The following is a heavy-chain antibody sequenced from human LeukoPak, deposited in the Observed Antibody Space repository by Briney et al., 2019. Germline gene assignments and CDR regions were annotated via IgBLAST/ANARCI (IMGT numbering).Heavy chain of an antibody. CDR2: THYSGST. CDR1: GGSISSYY. CDR3: ATTATYSSSWYYDY. J-gene: IGHJ4*02. D-gene: IGHD6-13*01. V-gene: IGHV4-59*01. Sequence: SETLSLTCTVSGGSISSYYWSWIRQPPGKGLEWIGYTHYSGSTSYNPSLKSRVTISVDTSKNQFSLKLTSVTAADTAVYYCATTATYSSSWYYDYWGQGTLVTVSS.